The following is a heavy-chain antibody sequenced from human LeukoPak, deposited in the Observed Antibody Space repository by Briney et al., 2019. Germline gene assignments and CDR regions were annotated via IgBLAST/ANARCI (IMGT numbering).Heavy chain of an antibody. Sequence: ASVKVSCKASGYTFTSYAMNWVRQATGQGLEWMGWMNPNSGNTGYAQKFQGRVTMTRNTSISTAYMELSSLRSEDTAVYYCARVVGAEAFDIWGQGTMVTVSS. D-gene: IGHD1-26*01. J-gene: IGHJ3*02. V-gene: IGHV1-8*02. CDR1: GYTFTSYA. CDR2: MNPNSGNT. CDR3: ARVVGAEAFDI.